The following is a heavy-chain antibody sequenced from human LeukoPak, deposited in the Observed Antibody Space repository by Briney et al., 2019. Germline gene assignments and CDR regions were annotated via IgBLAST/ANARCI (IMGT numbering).Heavy chain of an antibody. D-gene: IGHD2-2*01. CDR2: IYTTGST. CDR1: GGSITTGSYY. V-gene: IGHV4-61*02. CDR3: ARAPTSSTSSSSPLDI. J-gene: IGHJ3*02. Sequence: PSQALSLTSIVSGGSITTGSYYWIWIRQPAGKGLEWIGRIYTTGSTDYNPSLKSRVTMSVDTSKNQFSLKLTSVTVADTALYYCARAPTSSTSSSSPLDIWGQGTMVTVSS.